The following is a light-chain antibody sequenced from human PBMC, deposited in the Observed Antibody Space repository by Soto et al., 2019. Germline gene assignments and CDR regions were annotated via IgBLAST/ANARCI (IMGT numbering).Light chain of an antibody. CDR3: CAYAVTFYV. V-gene: IGLV2-11*01. CDR1: SSDVGIYNY. J-gene: IGLJ1*01. Sequence: QSALTQPASVSGSPGQSIAISCTGSSSDVGIYNYVSWYQHHPGKAPKLMIYDVSERPSGVPDRFSGSRSGNTASLTISGLQAEDEADYYCCAYAVTFYVFGTGTKVTVL. CDR2: DVS.